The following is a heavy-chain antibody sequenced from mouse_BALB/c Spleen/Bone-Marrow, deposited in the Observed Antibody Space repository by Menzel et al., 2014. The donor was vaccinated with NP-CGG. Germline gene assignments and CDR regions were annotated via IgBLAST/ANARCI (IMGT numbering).Heavy chain of an antibody. CDR1: GFNIKDTY. D-gene: IGHD2-10*01. Sequence: VQLQQPGAELVKPGASVKLSCTASGFNIKDTYMHWVKQRPEQGLEWIGRIDPANGNTKYDPKFQGKATITADTSSNTAYLQLSSLTSEDSAVYFCARAYYGNYPYAMDYWGQGTPVTVTS. CDR3: ARAYYGNYPYAMDY. J-gene: IGHJ4*01. V-gene: IGHV14-3*02. CDR2: IDPANGNT.